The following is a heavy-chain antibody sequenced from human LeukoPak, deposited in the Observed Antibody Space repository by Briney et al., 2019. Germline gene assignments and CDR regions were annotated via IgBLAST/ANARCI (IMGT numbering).Heavy chain of an antibody. CDR1: GGSINSYY. CDR3: ARSAGAAAHFDY. D-gene: IGHD6-13*01. CDR2: IYYSGRT. V-gene: IGHV4-59*08. J-gene: IGHJ4*02. Sequence: KSSETLSLTCTVSGGSINSYYWSWIRQPPEKGLEWIGYIYYSGRTNNNPSLKSRVTMSVDTSKNQFSLNLSSVTAADTAVYYCARSAGAAAHFDYWGQGTLVTVSS.